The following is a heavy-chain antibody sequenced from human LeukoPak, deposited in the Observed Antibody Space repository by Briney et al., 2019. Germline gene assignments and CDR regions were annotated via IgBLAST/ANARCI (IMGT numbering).Heavy chain of an antibody. J-gene: IGHJ3*02. D-gene: IGHD3-22*01. CDR3: ARESQSAYYFDSSAYEDAFDI. CDR1: GFTFSSYE. V-gene: IGHV3-48*03. Sequence: GGSLRLSCAASGFTFSSYEMSWVRQAPGKGLEWVSYISSGGSTIYYADSVKGRFTISRDNAKNSLYLQMNSLRAEDTAVYYCARESQSAYYFDSSAYEDAFDIWGQGTMVTVSS. CDR2: ISSGGSTI.